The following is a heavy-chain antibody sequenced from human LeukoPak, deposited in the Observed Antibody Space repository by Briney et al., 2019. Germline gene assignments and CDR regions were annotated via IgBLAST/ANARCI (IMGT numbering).Heavy chain of an antibody. D-gene: IGHD3-22*01. J-gene: IGHJ3*02. CDR3: ARDGYVSYDAFNI. V-gene: IGHV1-69*04. CDR1: GGTFSSYA. Sequence: SVKVSCKASGGTFSSYAISWVRQAPGQGLEWMGRIIPILGIANYAQKFQGRVTITADKSTSTAYMELSSLRSEDTAVYYCARDGYVSYDAFNIWGQGTMVTVSS. CDR2: IIPILGIA.